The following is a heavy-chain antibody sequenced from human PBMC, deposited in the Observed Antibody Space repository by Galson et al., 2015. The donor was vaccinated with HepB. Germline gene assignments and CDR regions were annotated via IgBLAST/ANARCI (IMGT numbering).Heavy chain of an antibody. CDR3: ARDHTALDY. CDR2: ISYDGSNK. Sequence: SLRLSCAASGFTFSSYAMHWVRQAPGKGLEWVAVISYDGSNKYYADSVKGRFTISRDNSKNTLYLQMNSLRAEDTAVYYCARDHTALDYWGQGTLVTVSS. V-gene: IGHV3-30*04. CDR1: GFTFSSYA. D-gene: IGHD5-18*01. J-gene: IGHJ4*02.